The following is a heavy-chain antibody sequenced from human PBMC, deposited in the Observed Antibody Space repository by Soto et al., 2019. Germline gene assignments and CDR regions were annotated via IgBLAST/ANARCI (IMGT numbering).Heavy chain of an antibody. Sequence: GSTYYTPSLKSRVTISVDTSKNQFSLKLSSVTAADTAVYYCARLFGGYSYGYYFDYWGQGTLVTVSS. CDR2: GST. V-gene: IGHV4-31*02. CDR3: ARLFGGYSYGYYFDY. J-gene: IGHJ4*02. D-gene: IGHD5-18*01.